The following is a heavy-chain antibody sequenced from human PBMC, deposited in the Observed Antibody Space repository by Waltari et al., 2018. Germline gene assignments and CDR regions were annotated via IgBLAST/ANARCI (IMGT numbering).Heavy chain of an antibody. CDR1: GGSISSYY. CDR2: IYYSGST. V-gene: IGHV4-59*12. Sequence: QVQLQESGPGLVKPSETLSLTCTVSGGSISSYYWSWIRQPPGKGLEWIGYIYYSGSTNYNPSLKSRVTISVDTSKNQFSLKLSSVTAADTAVYYCARDHRYDSSGFYYYYYMDVWGKGTTVTVSS. CDR3: ARDHRYDSSGFYYYYYMDV. D-gene: IGHD3-22*01. J-gene: IGHJ6*03.